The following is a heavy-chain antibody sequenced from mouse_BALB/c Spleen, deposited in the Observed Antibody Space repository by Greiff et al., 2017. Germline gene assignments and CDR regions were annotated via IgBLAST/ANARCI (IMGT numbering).Heavy chain of an antibody. CDR2: ISSGGST. J-gene: IGHJ2*01. V-gene: IGHV5-6-5*01. CDR1: GFTFSSYA. Sequence: EVQLVESGGGLVKPGGSLKLSCAASGFTFSSYAMSWVRQTPEKRLEWVASISSGGSTYYPDSVKGRFTISRDNARNILYLQMSSLRSEDTAMYYCAAYGYGERDYFDYWGQGTTLTVSS. D-gene: IGHD2-2*01. CDR3: AAYGYGERDYFDY.